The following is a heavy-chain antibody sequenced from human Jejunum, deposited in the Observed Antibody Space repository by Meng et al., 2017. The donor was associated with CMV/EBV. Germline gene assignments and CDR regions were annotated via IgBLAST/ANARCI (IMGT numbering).Heavy chain of an antibody. CDR2: ISGSGDVV. CDR3: VTSERYDY. Sequence: RLSCVTSGFPFSSYDMNWVRQAPGKGLEWVAYISGSGDVVYHAGPVKGRFTISRDNAKNSLYLQMNSLRAEDTAVYYCVTSERYDYWGQGTLVTVSS. D-gene: IGHD1-1*01. V-gene: IGHV3-48*03. J-gene: IGHJ4*02. CDR1: GFPFSSYD.